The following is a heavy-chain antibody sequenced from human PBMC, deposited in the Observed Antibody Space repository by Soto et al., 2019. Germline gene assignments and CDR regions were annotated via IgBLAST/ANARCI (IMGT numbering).Heavy chain of an antibody. V-gene: IGHV4-59*01. CDR2: IYYCXST. J-gene: IGHJ6*02. CDR1: VGYLSSYY. CDR3: ARVPITMVLGGIIHYYGMDV. Sequence: SETLSLTCTVSVGYLSSYYWSWIRHPPGNGLEWIGYIYYCXSTNYNPSLKSRVTISLDTSKKQFALKMSSVTAADTAVYYCARVPITMVLGGIIHYYGMDVWGQGTTVTVSS. D-gene: IGHD3-10*01.